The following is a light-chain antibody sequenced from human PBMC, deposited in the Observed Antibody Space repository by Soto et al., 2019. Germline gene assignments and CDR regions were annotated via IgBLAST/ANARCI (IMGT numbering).Light chain of an antibody. CDR3: QQYNSYSGT. CDR2: DAS. Sequence: DIQMTQSPSTLSASVGDRVTITCRASQSISSWLAWYQQKPGKAPTLLIYDASSLESGVPSRFSGSGSGTEFTLTISSLQPDDFATYYCQQYNSYSGTFGQGTKV. CDR1: QSISSW. J-gene: IGKJ1*01. V-gene: IGKV1-5*01.